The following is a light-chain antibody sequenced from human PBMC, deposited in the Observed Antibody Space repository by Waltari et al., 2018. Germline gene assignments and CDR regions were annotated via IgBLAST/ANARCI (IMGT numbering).Light chain of an antibody. Sequence: QSALTQPASVSGSPGQSITISCTGTSSDVGGYNSVSWYQQHPGKAPKLLIYDVTKRPSGVSDRFSGSKSGNTASLTISRLQAEDEADYYCNSYTSSSTLWVFGGGTKLTVL. V-gene: IGLV2-14*01. J-gene: IGLJ3*02. CDR3: NSYTSSSTLWV. CDR1: SSDVGGYNS. CDR2: DVT.